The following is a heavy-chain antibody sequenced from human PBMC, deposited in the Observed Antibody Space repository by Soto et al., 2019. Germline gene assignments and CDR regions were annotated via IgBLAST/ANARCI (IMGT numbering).Heavy chain of an antibody. V-gene: IGHV4-59*01. CDR2: LLYRGTA. J-gene: IGHJ3*01. CDR1: DSSMSPYY. D-gene: IGHD1-26*01. Sequence: KASETLSLTCSVSDSSMSPYYWTWFRQAPGKGLEWIGHLLYRGTATYNPALKGRVTISLDTSKKQVSLKLSSVIAADTAVYYCAREKDLILGGYAFGYWGPGTLVTVS. CDR3: AREKDLILGGYAFGY.